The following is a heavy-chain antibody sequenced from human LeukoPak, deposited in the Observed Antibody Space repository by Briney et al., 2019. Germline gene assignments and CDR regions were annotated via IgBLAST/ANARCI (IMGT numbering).Heavy chain of an antibody. Sequence: GGSLRLSCAASGFSFSSYWMTWVRQDPGKGLEWVANIKQDGSQKYYVDSVKSRFTISRDNAKNSLYLQMNSLRAEDTAVYYCVSTGSQLDYWGQGTLVTVSS. CDR1: GFSFSSYW. D-gene: IGHD2-2*01. J-gene: IGHJ4*02. CDR2: IKQDGSQK. V-gene: IGHV3-7*01. CDR3: VSTGSQLDY.